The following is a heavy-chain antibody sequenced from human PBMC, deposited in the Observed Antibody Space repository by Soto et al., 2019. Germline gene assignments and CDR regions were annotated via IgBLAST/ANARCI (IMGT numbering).Heavy chain of an antibody. CDR3: ARDIYSHDSVGTPDI. J-gene: IGHJ3*02. CDR2: ISNDGNRK. D-gene: IGHD5-12*01. CDR1: GFTFSSQA. Sequence: QVQLVESGGGVVQPGGSLRLSCVASGFTFSSQAMHWVRQAPGKGLDWVAVISNDGNRKYYADSLKGRFTISRDNYIDTLYLQMNSLRVEDSSVYYCARDIYSHDSVGTPDIWGQGTMVTVSS. V-gene: IGHV3-30-3*01.